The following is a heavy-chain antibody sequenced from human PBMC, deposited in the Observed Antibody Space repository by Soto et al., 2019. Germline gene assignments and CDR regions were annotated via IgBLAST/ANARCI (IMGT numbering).Heavy chain of an antibody. CDR3: ARRDVGAITYDY. D-gene: IGHD1-20*01. CDR2: IYYSGST. Sequence: SETLSLTCTVSGGSISSYYWSWIRQPPGKGLEWLGYIYYSGSTNYNPSLKSRVTISVDTSKNQFSLKLSSVTAADTAVYYCARRDVGAITYDYWGQGTLVTVSS. CDR1: GGSISSYY. V-gene: IGHV4-59*08. J-gene: IGHJ4*02.